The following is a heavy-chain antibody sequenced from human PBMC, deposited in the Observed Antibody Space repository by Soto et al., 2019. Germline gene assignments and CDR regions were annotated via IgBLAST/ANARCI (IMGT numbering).Heavy chain of an antibody. D-gene: IGHD6-19*01. CDR2: ISGSGGHT. CDR3: ATVNFSQWLDPGY. CDR1: SFTFGNYA. J-gene: IGHJ4*02. V-gene: IGHV3-23*01. Sequence: GGPLTLSCATTSFTFGNYALTSVRQAPGKGLEWVSGISGSGGHTYYADSVTGRFTISRDNSKNTLYLQMNSLRAEDTAVYYCATVNFSQWLDPGYWGQGT.